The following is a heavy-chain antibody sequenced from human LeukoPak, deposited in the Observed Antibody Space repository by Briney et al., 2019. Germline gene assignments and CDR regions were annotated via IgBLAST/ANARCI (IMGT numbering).Heavy chain of an antibody. Sequence: SVKVSCKASGGTFSSYATSWVRQAPGQGLEWMGGIIPIFGTANYAQKFQGRVTITTDESTSTAYMELSSLRSEDTAVDYCARVRIQLDAFDIWGQGTMVTVS. J-gene: IGHJ3*02. CDR1: GGTFSSYA. D-gene: IGHD5-18*01. CDR3: ARVRIQLDAFDI. CDR2: IIPIFGTA. V-gene: IGHV1-69*05.